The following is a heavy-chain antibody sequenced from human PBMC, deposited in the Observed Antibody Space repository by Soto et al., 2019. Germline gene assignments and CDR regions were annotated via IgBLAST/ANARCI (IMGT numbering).Heavy chain of an antibody. CDR3: AKGIQLWSQSFDY. J-gene: IGHJ4*02. Sequence: VGSLRLSCAASGFTFSSYAMSWVRQAPGKGLEWVSAISGSGGSTYYADSVKGRFTISRDNSKNTLYLQMNSLRAEDTAVYYCAKGIQLWSQSFDYWGQGTLVTVSS. V-gene: IGHV3-23*01. D-gene: IGHD5-18*01. CDR2: ISGSGGST. CDR1: GFTFSSYA.